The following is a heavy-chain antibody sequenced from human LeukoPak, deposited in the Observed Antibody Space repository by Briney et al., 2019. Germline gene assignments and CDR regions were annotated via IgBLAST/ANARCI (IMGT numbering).Heavy chain of an antibody. CDR3: ATVGLSHDSGWSVDFDY. J-gene: IGHJ4*02. D-gene: IGHD6-19*01. CDR2: FFYDGSNK. V-gene: IGHV3-33*08. Sequence: GGSLRLSCGAPGFTFSSSGTDGGRQAPGKGPGGGAVFFYDGSNKYYADSVKGRFTISRDNSKNTLYLQMNSLRAEDTAVYYCATVGLSHDSGWSVDFDYWGQGTLVTVSS. CDR1: GFTFSSSG.